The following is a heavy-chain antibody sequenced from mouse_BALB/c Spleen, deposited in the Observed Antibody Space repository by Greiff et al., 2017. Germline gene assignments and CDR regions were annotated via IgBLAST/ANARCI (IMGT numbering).Heavy chain of an antibody. CDR2: IDPANGNT. J-gene: IGHJ2*01. V-gene: IGHV14-3*02. CDR3: APGYCDY. Sequence: VHVKQSGAELVKPGASVKLSCTASGFNIKDTYMHWVKQRPEQGLEWIGRIDPANGNTKYDPKFQGKATITADTSSNTAYLQLSSLTSEDTAVYYCAPGYCDYWGQGTTLTVSS. CDR1: GFNIKDTY.